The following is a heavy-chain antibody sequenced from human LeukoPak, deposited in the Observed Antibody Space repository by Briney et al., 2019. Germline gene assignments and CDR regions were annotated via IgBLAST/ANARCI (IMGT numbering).Heavy chain of an antibody. CDR1: GASISSNNW. D-gene: IGHD6-13*01. CDR2: INHSGST. J-gene: IGHJ4*02. V-gene: IGHV4-4*02. Sequence: SETLSLTCAVSGASISSNNWWWSWVRQPPGKGLEWIGEINHSGSTNYNPSLKSRVTLSLDTSKNQFSLKVRSVTAADTAVYYCATTAAGGTEYWGQGTLVTVSS. CDR3: ATTAAGGTEY.